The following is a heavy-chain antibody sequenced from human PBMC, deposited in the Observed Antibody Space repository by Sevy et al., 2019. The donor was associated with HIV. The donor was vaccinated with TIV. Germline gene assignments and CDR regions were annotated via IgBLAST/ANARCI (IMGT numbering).Heavy chain of an antibody. D-gene: IGHD4-17*01. CDR1: GGSISSSSYY. CDR2: IYYSGST. J-gene: IGHJ6*02. V-gene: IGHV4-39*01. CDR3: ARSGGLYGDYAGIFINKYYYYYYGMDV. Sequence: SETLSLTCTVSGGSISSSSYYWGWIRQPPGKGLEWIGSIYYSGSTYYNPSLKSRVTSSVDTSKNQFSLKLSSVTAAETAVYYCARSGGLYGDYAGIFINKYYYYYYGMDVWGQGTTVTVSS.